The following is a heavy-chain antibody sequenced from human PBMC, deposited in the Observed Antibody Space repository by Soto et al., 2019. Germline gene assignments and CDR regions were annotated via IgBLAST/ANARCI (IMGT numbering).Heavy chain of an antibody. V-gene: IGHV1-18*01. CDR1: GHTFTSYG. D-gene: IGHD2-21*02. Sequence: ASVKVSCKASGHTFTSYGINWVRQAPGQGLEWMGRISAYNGNTNYAQKLQGRVTMTTDTSSSTTYMELRSLRSDDTAVYYCARDYRGDYVIGAFVIWGQGTMVTVS. CDR2: ISAYNGNT. CDR3: ARDYRGDYVIGAFVI. J-gene: IGHJ3*02.